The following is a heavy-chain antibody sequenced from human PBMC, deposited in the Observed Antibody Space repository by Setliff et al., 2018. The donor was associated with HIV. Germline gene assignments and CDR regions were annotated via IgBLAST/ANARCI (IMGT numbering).Heavy chain of an antibody. CDR1: GYTFTGYY. V-gene: IGHV1-2*04. CDR3: TRDGRELGYYFDH. J-gene: IGHJ4*02. Sequence: ASVKVSCKASGYTFTGYYMHWVRQAPGQGLEWMGWINPNSGGTNYAQKFQGWVTMTRDTSISTAYMELSRLRSDDTAVYYCTRDGRELGYYFDHWGQGTLVTVSS. CDR2: INPNSGGT. D-gene: IGHD2-21*01.